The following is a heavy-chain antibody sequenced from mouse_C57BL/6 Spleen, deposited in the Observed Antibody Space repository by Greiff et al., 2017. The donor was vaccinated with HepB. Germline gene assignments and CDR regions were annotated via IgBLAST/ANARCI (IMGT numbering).Heavy chain of an antibody. CDR3: ARSPFYYYGSSYEDYFDY. Sequence: QVQLQQSGAELAKPGASVKLSCKASGYTFTSYWMHWVKQRPGQGLEWIGYINPSSGYTKYNQKFKDKATLTADKSSSTAYMQLSSLTYEDSAVYYCARSPFYYYGSSYEDYFDYWGQGTTLTVSS. D-gene: IGHD1-1*01. CDR1: GYTFTSYW. V-gene: IGHV1-7*01. J-gene: IGHJ2*01. CDR2: INPSSGYT.